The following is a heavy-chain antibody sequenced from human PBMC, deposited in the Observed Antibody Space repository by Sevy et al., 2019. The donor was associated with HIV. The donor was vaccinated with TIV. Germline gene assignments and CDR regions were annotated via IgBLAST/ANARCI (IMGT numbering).Heavy chain of an antibody. V-gene: IGHV4-39*01. D-gene: IGHD3-10*01. CDR1: GGSISSSSYY. Sequence: SETLSLTCTVSGGSISSSSYYWGWIRQPPGKGLEWIGSIYYSGSTYYNPSLKSRVTISVDTSKNQFSLKLSSVTAADTAVYYCARTTMVRGVIPFRVAFDYWGQGTLVTVSS. CDR2: IYYSGST. J-gene: IGHJ4*02. CDR3: ARTTMVRGVIPFRVAFDY.